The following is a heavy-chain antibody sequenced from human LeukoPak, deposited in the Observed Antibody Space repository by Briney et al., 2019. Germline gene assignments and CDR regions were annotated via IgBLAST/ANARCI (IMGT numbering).Heavy chain of an antibody. Sequence: PSETLSLTCAVYGGSFSGYYWSWIRQPPGKGLEWTGEINHSGSTNYNPSLKSRVTISVDTSKNQFSLKLSSVTAADTAVYYCARRRPLYDFWSGYYIGYFDYWGQGTLVTVSS. D-gene: IGHD3-3*01. V-gene: IGHV4-34*01. CDR3: ARRRPLYDFWSGYYIGYFDY. J-gene: IGHJ4*02. CDR1: GGSFSGYY. CDR2: INHSGST.